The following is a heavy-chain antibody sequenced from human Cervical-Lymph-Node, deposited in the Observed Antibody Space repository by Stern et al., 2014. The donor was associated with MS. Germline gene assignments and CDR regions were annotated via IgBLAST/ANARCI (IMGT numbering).Heavy chain of an antibody. CDR1: GFTFDDYA. D-gene: IGHD2/OR15-2a*01. Sequence: EVQLVESGGGLVQPGRSLRLSCAASGFTFDDYAMHWVRQAPGKGLEWVSGINWNSDIIGYADSVKGRFTISRDNAKNSLSLQINSLRAEDTAVYYCAKDYAASFFYNGMDVWGQGTTVTVYS. CDR3: AKDYAASFFYNGMDV. V-gene: IGHV3-9*01. CDR2: INWNSDII. J-gene: IGHJ6*02.